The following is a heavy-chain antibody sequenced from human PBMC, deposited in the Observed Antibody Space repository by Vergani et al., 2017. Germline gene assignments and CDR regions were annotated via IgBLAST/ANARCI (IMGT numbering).Heavy chain of an antibody. CDR2: IYYSGST. CDR1: GGSISSYY. CDR3: ARASGVPAACAFDY. D-gene: IGHD2-2*01. V-gene: IGHV4-59*12. J-gene: IGHJ4*02. Sequence: QVQLQESGPGLVTPPETLSLTCTVSGGSISSYYWSWIRQPPGKGLEWIGYIYYSGSTYYTPSLKSRVTISVDTSKNQFSLKLSSVTAADTAVYYCARASGVPAACAFDYWGQGTLVTVSS.